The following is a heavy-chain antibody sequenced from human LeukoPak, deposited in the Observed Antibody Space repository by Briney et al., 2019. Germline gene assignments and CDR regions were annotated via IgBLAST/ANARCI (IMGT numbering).Heavy chain of an antibody. CDR1: GFTFCNAW. D-gene: IGHD3-22*01. CDR2: LIRRSDGGTT. CDR3: TTVGLSGYYDSRGYYYFDY. V-gene: IGHV3-15*01. Sequence: GGSLRLSCAASGFTFCNAWMRWVRQAPGKGLEGIGRLIRRSDGGTTDYAAPVKGRFTISRDDSKNTLYLQINSLKTEDTAVYYCTTVGLSGYYDSRGYYYFDYWGQGTLVTVSS. J-gene: IGHJ4*02.